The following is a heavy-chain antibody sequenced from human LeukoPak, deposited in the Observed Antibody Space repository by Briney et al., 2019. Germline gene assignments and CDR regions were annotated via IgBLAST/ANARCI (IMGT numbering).Heavy chain of an antibody. Sequence: GGSLRLSCAASAFTVSSNYMTWVRQAPGKGLEWVSVIYSGGTRYYADSVTGRFTISRDNSKNTLYLQMNTLRAEDTAVYYCSRLISVAGTGVFDIWGQGTMVTVSS. CDR2: IYSGGTR. D-gene: IGHD6-19*01. V-gene: IGHV3-66*01. J-gene: IGHJ3*02. CDR3: SRLISVAGTGVFDI. CDR1: AFTVSSNY.